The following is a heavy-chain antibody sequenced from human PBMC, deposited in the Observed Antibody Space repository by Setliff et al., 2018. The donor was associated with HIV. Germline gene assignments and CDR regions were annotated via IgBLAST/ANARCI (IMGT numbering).Heavy chain of an antibody. CDR1: GGSISSGGPGYY. D-gene: IGHD3-10*01. Sequence: SETLSLTCTVSGGSISSGGPGYYWGWVRQPPGGGLEWIGSVYYSGSTYYNPSLRSRVTISVDTSMNQFSLKLTSVTAADTAVYYCARLFSGSPGDYWGQGTLVTVSS. CDR2: VYYSGST. V-gene: IGHV4-39*01. J-gene: IGHJ4*02. CDR3: ARLFSGSPGDY.